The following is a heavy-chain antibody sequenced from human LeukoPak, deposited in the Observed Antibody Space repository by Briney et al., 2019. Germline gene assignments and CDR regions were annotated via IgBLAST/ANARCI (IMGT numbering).Heavy chain of an antibody. CDR1: GFTFSSYG. V-gene: IGHV3-30*18. CDR3: AKNWNYFDY. CDR2: ISYDGSNK. J-gene: IGHJ4*02. D-gene: IGHD1-1*01. Sequence: GRSLRLSCAASGFTFSSYGMHWVRQAPGKGLEWVAVISYDGSNKYYADSVKGRFTISRDNSKNTLYLQTNSLRAEDTAVYYCAKNWNYFDYWGQGTLVTVSS.